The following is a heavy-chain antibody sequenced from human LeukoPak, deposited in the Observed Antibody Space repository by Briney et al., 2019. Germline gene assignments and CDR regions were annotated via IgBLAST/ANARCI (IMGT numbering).Heavy chain of an antibody. CDR3: ARSTAMYRETLDY. D-gene: IGHD5-18*01. CDR1: GFTFSSYA. J-gene: IGHJ4*02. Sequence: GGSLRLSCAASGFTFSSYAMHWVRQAPGKGLEWVAVISYDGSNKYYADSVKGRFTISRGNSKNTLYLQMNSLRAEDTAVYYCARSTAMYRETLDYWGQGTLVTVSS. V-gene: IGHV3-30*04. CDR2: ISYDGSNK.